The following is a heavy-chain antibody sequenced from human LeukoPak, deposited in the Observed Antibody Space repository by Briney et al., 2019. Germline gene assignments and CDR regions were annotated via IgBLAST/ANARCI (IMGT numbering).Heavy chain of an antibody. D-gene: IGHD2-15*01. CDR3: ARERGSD. CDR2: IHVGVNT. V-gene: IGHV3-53*01. Sequence: GGSLRLSCAGLGFTVTTTDTLGFRGWVRQAPGKGLECVSLIHVGVNTYSADSVKGRFTLSRDNLKNTLYLQMNSLRAEDTAVYYCARERGSDWGQGILVTVSS. CDR1: GFTVTTTD. J-gene: IGHJ4*02.